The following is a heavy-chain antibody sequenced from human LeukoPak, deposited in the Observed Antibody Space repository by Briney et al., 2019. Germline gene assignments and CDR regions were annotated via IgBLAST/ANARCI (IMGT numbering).Heavy chain of an antibody. CDR2: IYIGGTT. J-gene: IGHJ6*02. Sequence: PGGSLRLSCAASGFTVSSNYMNWVRQAPGKGLEWVSVIYIGGTTYYVDSVKGRLTISRDNSRNTVYLQMNSLRAEDTAVYFCARSKPPAVKDYYGLDVWGQGTTVTVSS. CDR3: ARSKPPAVKDYYGLDV. CDR1: GFTVSSNY. V-gene: IGHV3-66*01. D-gene: IGHD6-13*01.